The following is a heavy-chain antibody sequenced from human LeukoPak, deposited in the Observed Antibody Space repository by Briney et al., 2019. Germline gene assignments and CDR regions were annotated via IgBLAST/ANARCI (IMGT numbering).Heavy chain of an antibody. CDR1: GFTFSSYA. Sequence: GGSLRLSCTASGFTFSSYAMSWIRQAPGKGLEWVSYISSSGSTIYYADSVKGRFTISRDNAKNSLYLQMNSLRAEDTAVYYCARERRSIAARSPDYWGQGTLVTVSS. CDR3: ARERRSIAARSPDY. CDR2: ISSSGSTI. V-gene: IGHV3-11*04. J-gene: IGHJ4*02. D-gene: IGHD6-6*01.